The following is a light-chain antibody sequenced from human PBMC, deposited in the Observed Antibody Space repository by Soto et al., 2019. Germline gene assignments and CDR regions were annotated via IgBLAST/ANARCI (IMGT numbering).Light chain of an antibody. CDR3: QQYGSSPS. CDR2: GAS. J-gene: IGKJ1*01. CDR1: QSVSSSY. Sequence: EIVLTQSPGTLSLSPGERATLSCRASQSVSSSYLAWYQQKPGQAPRLLIYGASSRATGIPDKFIGSGSGTDFTLTISRLEPEDFAVYYCQQYGSSPSFGQGTKVEI. V-gene: IGKV3-20*01.